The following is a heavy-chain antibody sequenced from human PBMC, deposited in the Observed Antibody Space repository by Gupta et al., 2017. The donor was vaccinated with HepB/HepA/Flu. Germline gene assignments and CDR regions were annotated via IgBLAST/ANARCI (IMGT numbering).Heavy chain of an antibody. CDR2: ISPDGSNT. Sequence: EMQLVESGGGLVQPGGSLRLSCAASGFAFSGHWMHCVRQAPGKGVMWVSRISPDGSNTGYADSVKGRFTLSRDNAKNTLYLKMNSLRAEDTGGYFCTKDFDYVWGSWGQGTLITVSS. CDR1: GFAFSGHW. CDR3: TKDFDYVWGS. J-gene: IGHJ5*02. V-gene: IGHV3-74*01. D-gene: IGHD3-16*01.